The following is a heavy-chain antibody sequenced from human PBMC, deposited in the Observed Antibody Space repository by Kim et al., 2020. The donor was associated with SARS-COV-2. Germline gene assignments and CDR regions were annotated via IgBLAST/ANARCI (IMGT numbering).Heavy chain of an antibody. J-gene: IGHJ4*02. D-gene: IGHD3-10*01. V-gene: IGHV1-3*01. CDR2: INAGNGNT. Sequence: SVKVSCKASGYTFTSYAMHWVRQAPGQRLEWMGWINAGNGNTKYSQKFQGRVTITRDTSASTAYMELSSLRSEDTAVYYCAREESYILWFGEPLDYWGQGTLVTVSS. CDR3: AREESYILWFGEPLDY. CDR1: GYTFTSYA.